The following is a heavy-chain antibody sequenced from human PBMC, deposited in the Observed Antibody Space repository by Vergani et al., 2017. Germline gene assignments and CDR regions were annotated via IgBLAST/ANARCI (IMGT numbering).Heavy chain of an antibody. Sequence: QVQLQESCPGLVKPSQTLSLTCTVSGASINNDFYYWHWIRQPAGKGLEWIGRIYVSGITDYNSSLQSRVSMSVDTSKNQFSLTLTSVTAADTAVYYCARDNKQLRPRAFDLWGQGKMVTVSS. D-gene: IGHD4-23*01. CDR3: ARDNKQLRPRAFDL. V-gene: IGHV4-61*02. J-gene: IGHJ3*01. CDR2: IYVSGIT. CDR1: GASINNDFYY.